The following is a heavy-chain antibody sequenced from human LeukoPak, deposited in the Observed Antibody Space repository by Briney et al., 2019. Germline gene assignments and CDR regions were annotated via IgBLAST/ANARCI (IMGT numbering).Heavy chain of an antibody. Sequence: PGGSLRLSCAASGFTFTSYWMHWVRQAPGKGLTWVSRTNRDGTSTGYADSVKGRFTISRDNAKNTLYLQMNSLRADDTAVYYCANVRPYYYEGSGYRSPGDAFDIWGQGTMVIVSS. CDR2: TNRDGTST. D-gene: IGHD3-22*01. J-gene: IGHJ3*02. V-gene: IGHV3-74*01. CDR3: ANVRPYYYEGSGYRSPGDAFDI. CDR1: GFTFTSYW.